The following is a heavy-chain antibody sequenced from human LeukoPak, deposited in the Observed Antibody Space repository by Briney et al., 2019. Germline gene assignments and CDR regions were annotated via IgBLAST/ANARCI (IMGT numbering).Heavy chain of an antibody. Sequence: SVKVSCTASGGTFSSYAISWVRQAPGQGLEWMGRIIPILGIANYAQKFQGRVTITADKSTSTAYMELSSLRSEDTAVYYCARRLNYDILTGYPVDYGMDVWGQGTTVTVSS. CDR3: ARRLNYDILTGYPVDYGMDV. J-gene: IGHJ6*02. D-gene: IGHD3-9*01. CDR2: IIPILGIA. CDR1: GGTFSSYA. V-gene: IGHV1-69*04.